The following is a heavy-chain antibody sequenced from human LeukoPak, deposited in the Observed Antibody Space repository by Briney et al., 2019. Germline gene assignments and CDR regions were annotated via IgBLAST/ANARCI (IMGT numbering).Heavy chain of an antibody. CDR1: GFTFSTYA. J-gene: IGHJ3*02. D-gene: IGHD1-26*01. Sequence: GGSLRLSCVASGFTFSTYAVTWVRQAPGKGLDWVSSISGSGGGGSTYYADSVKGRFTISRDNSKNTLYLQMYSLRAEDTAVYYCAKEEWELPYDAFDIWGQGTMVTVSS. CDR2: ISGSGGGGST. V-gene: IGHV3-23*01. CDR3: AKEEWELPYDAFDI.